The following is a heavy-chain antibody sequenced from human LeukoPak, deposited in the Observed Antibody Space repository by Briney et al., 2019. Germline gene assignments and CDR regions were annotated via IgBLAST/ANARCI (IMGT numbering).Heavy chain of an antibody. CDR3: ARYGTVFDY. V-gene: IGHV3-21*01. CDR2: ISSSSSYR. CDR1: GLTFTTYS. D-gene: IGHD4-17*01. J-gene: IGHJ4*02. Sequence: PGGSLRLSCAASGLTFTTYSMNWVRQAPGKGLEWVSSISSSSSYRYYADSVKDRFTISRDNAKNSLYLQMNSLRAEDTAVYYCARYGTVFDYWGQGTLVTVSS.